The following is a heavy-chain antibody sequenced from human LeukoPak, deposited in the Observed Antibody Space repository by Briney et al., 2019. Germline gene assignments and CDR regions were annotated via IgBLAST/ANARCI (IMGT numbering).Heavy chain of an antibody. Sequence: GGSLRLFCAASGFTFSMSWMTWVRQAPGKGLEWVASINGDTSEIHYVDSVKGRFTISRDNTKDSLYLQMNSLTAEDTAMYYCARGPSGYHNTGGQGTLVTVSS. V-gene: IGHV3-7*01. CDR1: GFTFSMSW. CDR2: INGDTSEI. D-gene: IGHD5-12*01. J-gene: IGHJ4*02. CDR3: ARGPSGYHNT.